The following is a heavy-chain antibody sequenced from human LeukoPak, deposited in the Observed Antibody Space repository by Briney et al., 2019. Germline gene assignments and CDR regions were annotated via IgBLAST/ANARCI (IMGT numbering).Heavy chain of an antibody. V-gene: IGHV4-59*01. CDR2: IYYSGST. J-gene: IGHJ4*02. D-gene: IGHD3-22*01. Sequence: SETLSLTCAVYGGSFSGYYWSWIRQPPGKGLEWIGYIYYSGSTNYNPSLKSRVTISVDTSKNQFSLKLSSVTAADTAVYYCARGPQYYYDSSGYYYWGQGTLVTVSS. CDR3: ARGPQYYYDSSGYYY. CDR1: GGSFSGYY.